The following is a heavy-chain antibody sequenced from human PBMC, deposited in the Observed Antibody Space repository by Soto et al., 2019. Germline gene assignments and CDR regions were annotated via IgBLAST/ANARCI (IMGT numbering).Heavy chain of an antibody. CDR3: ARAPRGNYGYPSYFDY. CDR2: IYYSGST. J-gene: IGHJ4*02. D-gene: IGHD3-10*01. V-gene: IGHV4-59*01. CDR1: GGSISSYY. Sequence: PSETLSLTCTVSGGSISSYYWSWIRQPPGKGLEWIGYIYYSGSTNYNPSLKSRVTISEDTSKNQFSLKLSSVTAADTAVYYCARAPRGNYGYPSYFDYCGQRTLVTDSS.